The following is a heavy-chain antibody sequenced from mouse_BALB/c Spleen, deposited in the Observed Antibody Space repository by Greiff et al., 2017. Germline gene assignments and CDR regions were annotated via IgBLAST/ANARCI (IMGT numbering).Heavy chain of an antibody. V-gene: IGHV2-6-7*01. J-gene: IGHJ3*01. CDR3: ARSYGNYVAWFAY. CDR1: GFSLTGYG. Sequence: VQLVESGPGLVAPSQSLSITCTVSGFSLTGYGVNWVRQPPGKGLEWLGMIWGDGSTDYNSALKSRLSISKDNSKSQVFLKMNSLQTDDTARYYCARSYGNYVAWFAYWGQGTLVTVSA. D-gene: IGHD2-1*01. CDR2: IWGDGST.